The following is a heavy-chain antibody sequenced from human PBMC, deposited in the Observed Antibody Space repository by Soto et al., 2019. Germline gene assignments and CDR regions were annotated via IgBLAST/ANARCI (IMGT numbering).Heavy chain of an antibody. CDR1: GVSISSTNW. CDR2: MWPSGGT. D-gene: IGHD2-8*01. V-gene: IGHV4-4*02. CDR3: ARCLHCSNGGRFDP. J-gene: IGHJ5*02. Sequence: SETLSLTCAVSGVSISSTNWWTWVRQAPGKGLEWIGEMWPSGGTTYNPSLQNRVTISVDNSKNHFSLTLTSVTAADTAIYYCARCLHCSNGGRFDPWGQGALVTVSS.